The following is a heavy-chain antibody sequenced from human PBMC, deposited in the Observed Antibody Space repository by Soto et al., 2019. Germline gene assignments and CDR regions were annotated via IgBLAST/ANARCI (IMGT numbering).Heavy chain of an antibody. Sequence: QVQLVQSGDEVRKPGSSVKVSCKASGYIFVNYGIAWVRQAPGQGLEWMGWISPYSGNTHYASKVQGRLTMTTDTSTSTAYMDLGSLTSDDTAXXXXXXXXXXXXXXPQDVWGQGTTVTVSS. J-gene: IGHJ6*02. V-gene: IGHV1-18*01. CDR3: XXXXXXXXXXPQDV. CDR1: GYIFVNYG. CDR2: ISPYSGNT.